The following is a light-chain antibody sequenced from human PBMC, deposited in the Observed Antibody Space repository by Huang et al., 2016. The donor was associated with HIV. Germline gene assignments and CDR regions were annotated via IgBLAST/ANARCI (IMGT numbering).Light chain of an antibody. Sequence: DIQMTQSPSSLSASVGDSVTITCQASQDIRNYLNWYQQKPGKAPTLLIYGATNLETGVPSRCNGSGSGTDFTFTISSLQSEDIATYYCQQYDNLYTFGQGTKLEIK. J-gene: IGKJ2*01. V-gene: IGKV1-33*01. CDR1: QDIRNY. CDR3: QQYDNLYT. CDR2: GAT.